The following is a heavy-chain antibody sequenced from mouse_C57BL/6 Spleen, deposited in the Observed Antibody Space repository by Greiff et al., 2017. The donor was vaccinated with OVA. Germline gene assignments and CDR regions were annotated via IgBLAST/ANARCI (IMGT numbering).Heavy chain of an antibody. CDR2: INPNNGGT. J-gene: IGHJ2*01. D-gene: IGHD2-3*01. CDR3: ASEDGYYSGY. CDR1: GYTFTDYY. Sequence: EVQLQQSGPELVKPGASVKISCKASGYTFTDYYMNWVKQSHGKSLEWIGDINPNNGGTSYNQKFKGKATLTVDKSSSTAYMELRSLTSEDSAVYYCASEDGYYSGYWGQGTTLKGSS. V-gene: IGHV1-26*01.